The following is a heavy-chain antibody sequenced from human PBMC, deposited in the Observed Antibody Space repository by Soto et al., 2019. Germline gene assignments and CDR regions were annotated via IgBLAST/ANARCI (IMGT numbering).Heavy chain of an antibody. CDR2: ISGSGGST. CDR3: SKSGSGSYYTLDPPYFDY. J-gene: IGHJ4*02. V-gene: IGHV3-23*01. D-gene: IGHD3-10*01. CDR1: GFTFSSYA. Sequence: EVQLLESGGGLVQPGGSLRLSCAASGFTFSSYAMSWVRQAPGKGLEWVSAISGSGGSTYYADSVKGRFTISRDNSKNTLYLQMNSLRAEDTAVYYCSKSGSGSYYTLDPPYFDYWGQGTLVTVSS.